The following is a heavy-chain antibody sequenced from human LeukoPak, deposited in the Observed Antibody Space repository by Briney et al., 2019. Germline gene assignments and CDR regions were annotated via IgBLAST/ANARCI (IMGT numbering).Heavy chain of an antibody. V-gene: IGHV1-18*01. D-gene: IGHD2-15*01. CDR1: GYTFTSYA. Sequence: GASVKVSCKASGYTFTSYAISWVRQAPGQGLEWMGWISGHNDDTNYAQRLQGRVTMTTDISTSTAYMELRSLRSDDTAVYYCARAGYCSGGSCYPYYYYYYMDVWGKGTTVTVSS. CDR2: ISGHNDDT. CDR3: ARAGYCSGGSCYPYYYYYYMDV. J-gene: IGHJ6*03.